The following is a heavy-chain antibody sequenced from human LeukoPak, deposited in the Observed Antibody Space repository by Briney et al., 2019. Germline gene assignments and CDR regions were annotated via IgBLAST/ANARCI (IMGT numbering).Heavy chain of an antibody. CDR1: GYTFTSYD. V-gene: IGHV1-8*01. CDR2: MNPNSGNT. Sequence: ASVKVSCKASGYTFTSYDINWVRQATGQGFEWMGWMNPNSGNTGYAQKFQGRVTMTRNTSISTAYMELSSLRSEDTAVYYCARGLGRGYMVWFDPWGQGTLVTVSS. CDR3: ARGLGRGYMVWFDP. D-gene: IGHD6-13*01. J-gene: IGHJ5*02.